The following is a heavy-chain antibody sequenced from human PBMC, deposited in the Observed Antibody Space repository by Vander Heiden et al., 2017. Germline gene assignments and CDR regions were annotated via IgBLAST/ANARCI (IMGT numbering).Heavy chain of an antibody. J-gene: IGHJ6*02. CDR3: IKETSAGGADV. Sequence: ELKLVESGGDLVQPGGSLRLSSAASGFTVPDDSRHWVRQVTGKGLQWVSGINGNSGRIGYADSVKGRFTIARDNAKNSLYLQMNSLRGEDTAWYYCIKETSAGGADVWGQGTTVTVSS. CDR1: GFTVPDDS. V-gene: IGHV3-9*01. D-gene: IGHD1-26*01. CDR2: INGNSGRI.